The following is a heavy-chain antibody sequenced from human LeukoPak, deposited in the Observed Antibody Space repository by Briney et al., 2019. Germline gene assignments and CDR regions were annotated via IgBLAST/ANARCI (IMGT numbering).Heavy chain of an antibody. V-gene: IGHV3-53*01. J-gene: IGHJ4*02. CDR3: AKEGRFLEWSDAFDY. Sequence: GGSLRLSCATSGLTVRTSSMSWVRQAPGKGLEWVAVIYSSGSTYYEDSVNGRCTISRDTSKSSMYLQMDHLRAEDTAVYYCAKEGRFLEWSDAFDYWGQGTLVTVSS. CDR1: GLTVRTSS. CDR2: IYSSGST. D-gene: IGHD3-3*01.